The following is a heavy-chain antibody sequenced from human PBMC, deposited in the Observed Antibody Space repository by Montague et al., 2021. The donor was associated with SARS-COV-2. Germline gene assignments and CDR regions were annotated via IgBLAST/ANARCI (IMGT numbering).Heavy chain of an antibody. Sequence: SETLSLTCSVSGGSISTSNYYWGWIRQPPGKGLEWIGSVYYSGSTYYNPPLKSRVTVSVDTSKNQFSLKISSVTAADTAVYFCAGQSASRPFDHWGQGTLVTVSS. J-gene: IGHJ4*02. CDR3: AGQSASRPFDH. CDR2: VYYSGST. D-gene: IGHD2-2*01. CDR1: GGSISTSNYY. V-gene: IGHV4-39*01.